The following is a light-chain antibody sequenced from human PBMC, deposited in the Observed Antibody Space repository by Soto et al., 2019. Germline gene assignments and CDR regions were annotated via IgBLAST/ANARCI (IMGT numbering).Light chain of an antibody. J-gene: IGLJ2*01. V-gene: IGLV2-14*03. CDR1: SSDIGDYNY. CDR2: DVN. CDR3: SSYTTSTKV. Sequence: QSALTQPASVSGSPGQSITISCTGTSSDIGDYNYVSWYQQHPGKAPKLMIYDVNNRPSGVSNRFSGSKSGNTASLTISGLQAEDEADYYCSSYTTSTKVFGGGTKLTVL.